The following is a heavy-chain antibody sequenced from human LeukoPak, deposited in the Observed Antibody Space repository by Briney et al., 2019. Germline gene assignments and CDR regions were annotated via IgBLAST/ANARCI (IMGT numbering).Heavy chain of an antibody. V-gene: IGHV3-49*04. D-gene: IGHD1-26*01. CDR1: GFTFGDYA. CDR3: ARGASNSGSYYNWFDP. CDR2: IRSKAYGGTT. J-gene: IGHJ5*02. Sequence: GGSLRLSCTASGFTFGDYAMSWVRQAPGKGLEWVGFIRSKAYGGTTEYAASVKGRFTISRDNAKNSLYLQMNSLRAEDTAVYYCARGASNSGSYYNWFDPWGQGTLVTVSS.